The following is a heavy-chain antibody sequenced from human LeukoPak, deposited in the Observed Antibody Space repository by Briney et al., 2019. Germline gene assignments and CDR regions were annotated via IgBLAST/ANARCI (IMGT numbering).Heavy chain of an antibody. CDR1: GFTFSDYY. D-gene: IGHD3-10*02. Sequence: GGSLRLSCAASGFTFSDYYMNWIRQAPGKGLEWASYISSSGSPIYYADSVKGRFTISRDNAKNSLYLQMNSLRAEDTALYYCAELGITMIGGVWGKGTTVTISS. J-gene: IGHJ6*04. V-gene: IGHV3-11*04. CDR3: AELGITMIGGV. CDR2: ISSSGSPI.